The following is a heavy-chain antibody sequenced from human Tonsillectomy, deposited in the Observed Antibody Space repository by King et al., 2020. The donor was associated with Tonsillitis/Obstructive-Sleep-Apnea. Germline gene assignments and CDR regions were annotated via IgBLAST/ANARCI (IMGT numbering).Heavy chain of an antibody. CDR2: ISAYNGNT. D-gene: IGHD5-18*01. J-gene: IGHJ6*02. CDR3: VTVDTAMGLYYGMDV. Sequence: QLVQSGAEVKKPGASVKVSCKASGYNFTSYGISWVRQAPGQGLEWMGWISAYNGNTNYAQKLQGRVTMTTDTSTSTAYMELRSLRSDDTAVYYCVTVDTAMGLYYGMDVWGQGTTVTVSS. V-gene: IGHV1-18*01. CDR1: GYNFTSYG.